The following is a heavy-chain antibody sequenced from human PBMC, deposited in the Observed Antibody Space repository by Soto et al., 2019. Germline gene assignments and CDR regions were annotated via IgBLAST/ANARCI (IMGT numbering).Heavy chain of an antibody. CDR2: VYYSGST. Sequence: SETLSLSCTVSGGSISNYFWTWIRQPPGKGPEWIGYVYYSGSTNYNPSLKSRVSMSIDTSKKQFSLKLTSVTAADTAVYYCARSLYSGGYHQRWYFDYWGQGTLVTVSS. D-gene: IGHD1-26*01. CDR3: ARSLYSGGYHQRWYFDY. CDR1: GGSISNYF. V-gene: IGHV4-59*01. J-gene: IGHJ4*02.